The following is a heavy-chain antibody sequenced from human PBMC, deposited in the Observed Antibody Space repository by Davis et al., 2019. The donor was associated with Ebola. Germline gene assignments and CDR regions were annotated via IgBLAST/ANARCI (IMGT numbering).Heavy chain of an antibody. CDR1: GFTFSSYA. D-gene: IGHD3-16*01. V-gene: IGHV3-23*01. Sequence: GESLKISCAASGFTFSSYAMSWVRQAPGKGLEWVSAISGSGGSTYYADSVKGRFTISRDNSKNTLYLQMNSLRAEDTAVYYCAKDQGSYPYYFDYWGQGTLVTVSS. CDR2: ISGSGGST. CDR3: AKDQGSYPYYFDY. J-gene: IGHJ4*02.